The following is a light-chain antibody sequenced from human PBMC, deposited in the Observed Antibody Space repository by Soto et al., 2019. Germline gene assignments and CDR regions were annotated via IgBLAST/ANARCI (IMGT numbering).Light chain of an antibody. CDR3: QSYDISLSGFVI. J-gene: IGLJ2*01. CDR2: GNS. V-gene: IGLV1-40*01. CDR1: SSNIGAGYD. Sequence: QSVLTQPPSVSGAPGQRVTISCTGSSSNIGAGYDVHWYQNLPGTAPKLLIYGNSIRPSGVPDRFSGSKSGTSASLAITGLQAEDEADYYCQSYDISLSGFVIFGGGTKLTVL.